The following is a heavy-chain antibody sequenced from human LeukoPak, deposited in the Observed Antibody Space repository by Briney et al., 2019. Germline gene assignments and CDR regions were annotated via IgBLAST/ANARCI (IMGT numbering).Heavy chain of an antibody. CDR1: GYTFTSYG. CDR3: AKERTPSVDIVSTGRLGYYFDY. D-gene: IGHD5/OR15-5a*01. Sequence: ASVKVSCKASGYTFTSYGISWVRQAPRQGLEWMGWISAYNGITNYAQKLQGRVTMTRDMSTSTVYMEVSSLRSEDTAVYYCAKERTPSVDIVSTGRLGYYFDYWGQGTLVTVSS. V-gene: IGHV1-18*01. J-gene: IGHJ4*02. CDR2: ISAYNGIT.